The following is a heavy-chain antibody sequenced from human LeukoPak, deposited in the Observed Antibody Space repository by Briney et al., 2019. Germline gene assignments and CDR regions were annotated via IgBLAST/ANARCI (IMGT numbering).Heavy chain of an antibody. CDR1: GFTFSSYS. D-gene: IGHD6-19*01. Sequence: GGSLRLSCETSGFTFSSYSMNWVRQAPGKGLEWVSYISSSSSTIYYADSVKGRFTISRDNAKNSLYLQMNSLRAEDTAVYYCARSAYSSGWSTFDYWGQGTLVTVSS. V-gene: IGHV3-48*01. J-gene: IGHJ4*02. CDR3: ARSAYSSGWSTFDY. CDR2: ISSSSSTI.